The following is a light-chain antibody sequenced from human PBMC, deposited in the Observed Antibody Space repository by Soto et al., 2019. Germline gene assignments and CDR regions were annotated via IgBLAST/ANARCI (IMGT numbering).Light chain of an antibody. CDR2: GAS. J-gene: IGKJ2*01. Sequence: EILMTQSQATLSFSPGERATLSCRASQRISSNVAWYQLKPGQAPRLLIYGASTRATGVPARFSGGGSGTEFTLTISSLQSEDFADYFCQQYKDGPPYTFGQGTKREIK. CDR3: QQYKDGPPYT. V-gene: IGKV3-15*01. CDR1: QRISSN.